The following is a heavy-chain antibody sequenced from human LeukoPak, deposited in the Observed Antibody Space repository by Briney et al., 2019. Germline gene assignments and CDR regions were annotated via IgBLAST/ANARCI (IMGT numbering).Heavy chain of an antibody. CDR2: IYHSGST. CDR1: GYSISSGYY. Sequence: SETLSLTCAVSGYSISSGYYWGWIRQPPGKGVEWIGSIYHSGSTYYNPSLKSRVTISVDTSKNQFSLKLSSVTAADTAVYYCARHVSDYYDSSGLDAFDIWGQGTMVTVSS. V-gene: IGHV4-38-2*01. D-gene: IGHD3-22*01. J-gene: IGHJ3*02. CDR3: ARHVSDYYDSSGLDAFDI.